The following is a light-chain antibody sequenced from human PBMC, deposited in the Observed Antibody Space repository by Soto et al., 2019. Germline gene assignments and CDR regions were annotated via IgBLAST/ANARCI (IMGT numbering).Light chain of an antibody. Sequence: EIVLTQSPGTLSLSPGERATLSCRASQSVDSIYLAWYLQKPGQAPRLLIYGASSRATGIPDRFSGSGSGPDFTLTINVLEPEDFAVYYCQQYGSSSYTFGQGTKLAIK. J-gene: IGKJ2*01. CDR2: GAS. CDR1: QSVDSIY. CDR3: QQYGSSSYT. V-gene: IGKV3-20*01.